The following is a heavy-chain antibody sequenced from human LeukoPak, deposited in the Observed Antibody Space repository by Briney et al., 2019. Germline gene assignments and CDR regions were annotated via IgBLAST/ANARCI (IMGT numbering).Heavy chain of an antibody. V-gene: IGHV3-7*01. CDR1: GFTFSNYW. J-gene: IGHJ5*02. D-gene: IGHD6-13*01. CDR2: TKPDGSET. Sequence: GGSLRLSCAASGFTFSNYWMSWVRQAPGKGLGWLANTKPDGSETHYVDSVKGRFTVSRDNAKNSLYLQVDSLRAGDTAVYYCARYSSSSSVVALGQGALVTVSS. CDR3: ARYSSSSSVVA.